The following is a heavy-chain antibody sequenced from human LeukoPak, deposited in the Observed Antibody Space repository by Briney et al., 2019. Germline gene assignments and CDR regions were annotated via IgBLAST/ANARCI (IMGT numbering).Heavy chain of an antibody. J-gene: IGHJ3*02. D-gene: IGHD6-13*01. CDR2: INHSGST. CDR3: ARVRGSSSWYARGHDAFDI. Sequence: SETLSLTCAVYGGSFSGYYWSWIRQPPGKGLEWIGEINHSGSTNYNPSLKSRVTISVDTSKNQFSLKLSSVTAADTAVYYCARVRGSSSWYARGHDAFDIWGQGTMATVSS. CDR1: GGSFSGYY. V-gene: IGHV4-34*01.